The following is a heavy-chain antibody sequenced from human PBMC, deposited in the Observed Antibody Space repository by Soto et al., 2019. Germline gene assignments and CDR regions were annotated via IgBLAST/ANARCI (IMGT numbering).Heavy chain of an antibody. V-gene: IGHV4-59*08. CDR3: VRQGIGNLHGLVDV. CDR1: SGPSSSHN. Sequence: QVQLQQSGPGLVKPSETLSLTCSVSSGPSSSHNWGWIRQPPGRGLEWIGYVYSIGGTSYNPSLKSRVTISADTSTNPISLTLTSVTAADTAVYYCVRQGIGNLHGLVDVWGQGTTVRGSS. J-gene: IGHJ6*02. CDR2: VYSIGGT. D-gene: IGHD1-1*01.